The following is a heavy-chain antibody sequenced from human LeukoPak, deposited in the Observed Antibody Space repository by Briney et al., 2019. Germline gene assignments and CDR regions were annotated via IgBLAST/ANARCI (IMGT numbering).Heavy chain of an antibody. D-gene: IGHD4/OR15-4a*01. V-gene: IGHV3-23*01. CDR3: AKRVGTNSGPFDY. J-gene: IGHJ4*02. CDR2: IRSGGDMT. Sequence: GGSLRLSCAASGFTFSNYWMTWVRQAPGEGLAWVSSIRSGGDMTYYADSVQGRFTISRDDSRNTLYLQMNSLRAEDTAVYYCAKRVGTNSGPFDYWGQGILVSVSS. CDR1: GFTFSNYW.